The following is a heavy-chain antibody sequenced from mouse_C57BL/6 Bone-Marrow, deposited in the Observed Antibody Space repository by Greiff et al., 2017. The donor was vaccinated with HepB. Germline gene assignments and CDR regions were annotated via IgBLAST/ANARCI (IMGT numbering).Heavy chain of an antibody. V-gene: IGHV7-1*01. J-gene: IGHJ4*01. CDR2: SRNKANDYTT. Sequence: EVMLVESGGGLVQSGRSLRLSCATSGFTFSDFYMEWVRQAPGKGLEWIAASRNKANDYTTEYSASVKGRFIVSRDTSQSILYLQMNALRAEDTAIYYCARVYGYDPLYYAMDYWGQGTSVTVSS. D-gene: IGHD2-2*01. CDR1: GFTFSDFY. CDR3: ARVYGYDPLYYAMDY.